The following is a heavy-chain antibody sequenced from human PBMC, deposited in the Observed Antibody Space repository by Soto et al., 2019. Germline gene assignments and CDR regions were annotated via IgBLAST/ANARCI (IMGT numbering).Heavy chain of an antibody. J-gene: IGHJ4*02. Sequence: EVQLVESGGGLVQPGESLRLSCAASGFTFSNYWMHWVRQAPGKGLVWVSRIDSDGSRITYADFVKGRFTISRDNAKNTVYLHINSLTAEDTAVYYCVRTSLVVAVATRKDFWGQGTLVTVSS. CDR2: IDSDGSRI. CDR1: GFTFSNYW. CDR3: VRTSLVVAVATRKDF. V-gene: IGHV3-74*01. D-gene: IGHD2-15*01.